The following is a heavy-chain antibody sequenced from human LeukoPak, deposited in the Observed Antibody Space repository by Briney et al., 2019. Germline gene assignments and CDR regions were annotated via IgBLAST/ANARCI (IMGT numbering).Heavy chain of an antibody. Sequence: ASVKVSCKASGGTFSSYAISWVRQAPGQGLEWMGRIIPIFGTANYAQKFQGRVTITADKSTSTAYMELSSLRSEDTAVYYCASGGPGTDGGCWGQGTLVTVSS. J-gene: IGHJ4*02. CDR1: GGTFSSYA. CDR3: ASGGPGTDGGC. D-gene: IGHD1-1*01. V-gene: IGHV1-69*06. CDR2: IIPIFGTA.